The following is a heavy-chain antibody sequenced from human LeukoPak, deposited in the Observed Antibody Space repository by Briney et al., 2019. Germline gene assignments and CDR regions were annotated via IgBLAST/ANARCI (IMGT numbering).Heavy chain of an antibody. CDR2: VYYSGRT. CDR1: GGSISSYY. V-gene: IGHV4-59*01. Sequence: SETLSLTCTVSGGSISSYYWSWIRQPPGKGLEWIGYVYYSGRTNYNPSLKSRVTISVDTSKNQFSLKLSSVTAADSAVYYCARTFRESYYYYGMDVWGQGTTVTVSS. J-gene: IGHJ6*02. CDR3: ARTFRESYYYYGMDV. D-gene: IGHD3-16*01.